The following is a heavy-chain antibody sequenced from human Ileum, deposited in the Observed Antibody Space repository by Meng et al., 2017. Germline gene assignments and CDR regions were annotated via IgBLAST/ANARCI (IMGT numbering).Heavy chain of an antibody. CDR2: ICYSGNT. CDR3: ASARYDN. J-gene: IGHJ4*02. D-gene: IGHD3-22*01. V-gene: IGHV4-39*07. Sequence: QLQLQESGPGLVKPSETLSLMCTVSGGSISSSSHCCDWIRQPPGKGLEWIGSICYSGNTYYKPSLKSRVTISVDTSKKQFSLKLTSVTAADTAVYYCASARYDNWGQGTLVTVSS. CDR1: GGSISSSSHC.